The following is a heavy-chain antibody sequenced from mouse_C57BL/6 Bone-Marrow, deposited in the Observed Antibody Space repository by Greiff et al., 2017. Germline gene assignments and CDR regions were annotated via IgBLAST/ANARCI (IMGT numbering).Heavy chain of an antibody. CDR2: IHPNSGST. V-gene: IGHV1-64*01. CDR3: ARYPSVITFFDV. J-gene: IGHJ1*03. CDR1: GYTFTSYW. Sequence: QVQLQQPGAELVKPGASVKLSCKASGYTFTSYWMHWVKQRPGQGLEWIGMIHPNSGSTNYNEKFKSKATLTVDKSSSTAYMQLSSLTSEDSAVYYCARYPSVITFFDVWGTGTTVTVSS. D-gene: IGHD1-1*01.